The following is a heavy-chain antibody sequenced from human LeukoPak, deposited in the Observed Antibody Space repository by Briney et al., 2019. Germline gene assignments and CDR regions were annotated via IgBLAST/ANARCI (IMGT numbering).Heavy chain of an antibody. D-gene: IGHD1-26*01. J-gene: IGHJ5*02. CDR1: GGSINSYY. V-gene: IGHV4-59*01. CDR3: ARIGIKYSTSGWWFDP. CDR2: IYFSGIT. Sequence: SETLSLTCTVSGGSINSYYWSWSRQPPAKGLEGIGYIYFSGITNYNPSLKSRVTISVATSKNQFSLKLSSVTAADTAVYYCARIGIKYSTSGWWFDPWGQGTLVTVSS.